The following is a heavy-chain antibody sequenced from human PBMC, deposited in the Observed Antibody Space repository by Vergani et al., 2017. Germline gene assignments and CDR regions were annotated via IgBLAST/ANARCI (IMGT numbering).Heavy chain of an antibody. Sequence: QVQVVQSGAEVKKSGASVKVFCKTSGYTFSNYYMHWVRQAPGQGLEWMGIINPSGGHTNYAQKFQGRVTMTRDTSTSTVYMELSSLRSEDTGIYYCARGDYGILTGYRYWGQGTLVTVSA. CDR3: ARGDYGILTGYRY. J-gene: IGHJ4*02. CDR1: GYTFSNYY. D-gene: IGHD3-9*01. CDR2: INPSGGHT. V-gene: IGHV1-46*03.